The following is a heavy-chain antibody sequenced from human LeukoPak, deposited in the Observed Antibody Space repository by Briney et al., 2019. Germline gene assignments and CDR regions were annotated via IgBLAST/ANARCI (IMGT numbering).Heavy chain of an antibody. CDR1: GDSVSSNSAA. D-gene: IGHD7-27*01. CDR2: TYYRSKWYN. J-gene: IGHJ6*02. Sequence: SQTLSLTCAISGDSVSSNSAAWNWIRQSPSRGLEWLGRTYYRSKWYNDYAVSVKSRITINPDTSKNQFSLQLNSVTPEDTAVYYCARDIYPELGSGYYYYYYYGMDVWGQGTTVTVSS. CDR3: ARDIYPELGSGYYYYYYYGMDV. V-gene: IGHV6-1*01.